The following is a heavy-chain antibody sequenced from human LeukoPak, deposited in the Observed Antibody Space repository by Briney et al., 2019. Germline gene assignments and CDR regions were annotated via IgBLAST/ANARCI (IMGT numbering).Heavy chain of an antibody. J-gene: IGHJ6*02. CDR3: ARGVNYYYGMDV. CDR2: IYYSGTT. D-gene: IGHD2-8*01. CDR1: GGSISSYY. V-gene: IGHV4-59*08. Sequence: SETLSLTWTVAGGSISSYYWSWIRQSPGKGLGWIGYIYYSGTTNHNPSLQSRATISVGTSNNQSALNLTSLTAADTAVYYCARGVNYYYGMDVWGQGTTVTVSS.